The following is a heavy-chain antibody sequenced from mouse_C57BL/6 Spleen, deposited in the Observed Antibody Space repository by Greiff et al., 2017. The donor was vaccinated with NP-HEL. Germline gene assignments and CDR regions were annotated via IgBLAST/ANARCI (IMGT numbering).Heavy chain of an antibody. CDR2: INPNNGST. CDR1: GYTFTDYY. J-gene: IGHJ2*01. V-gene: IGHV1-26*01. CDR3: ARGRPSFDG. Sequence: EVQLQQSGPELVKPGASVKISCKASGYTFTDYYMNWVKQSHGKSLEWIGDINPNNGSTNYNEKFKSKAALTVDKSSSTAYMQLSSLTSEDSAVYYCARGRPSFDGWGQGTTLTVSS.